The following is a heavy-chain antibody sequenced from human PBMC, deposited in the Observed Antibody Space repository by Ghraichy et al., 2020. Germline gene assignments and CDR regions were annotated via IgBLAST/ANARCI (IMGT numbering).Heavy chain of an antibody. J-gene: IGHJ4*02. CDR2: ITSRSSYV. CDR1: GFAFSSYS. Sequence: GGSLRLSCVASGFAFSSYSMNWVRQAPGRGLEWVSGITSRSSYVYYADSMKGRIIISRDDAKNSLYLQINSLRAEDTALYFCARGEHTSGWYEGRYWGQGTLVTVSS. V-gene: IGHV3-21*01. CDR3: ARGEHTSGWYEGRY. D-gene: IGHD6-19*01.